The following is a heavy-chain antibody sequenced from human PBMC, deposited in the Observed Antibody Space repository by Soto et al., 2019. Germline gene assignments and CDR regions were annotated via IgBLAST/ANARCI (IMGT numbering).Heavy chain of an antibody. J-gene: IGHJ5*02. CDR1: GYTFTGYY. CDR3: ARGYSYGYYWFDP. Sequence: ASVKVSCKASGYTFTGYYMHWVRQAPGQGLEWMGWINPNSGGTNYAQKFQGWVTMTRDTSISTAYMELSRLRSDDTAVYYCARGYSYGYYWFDPWGQGTLVTVSS. V-gene: IGHV1-2*04. D-gene: IGHD5-18*01. CDR2: INPNSGGT.